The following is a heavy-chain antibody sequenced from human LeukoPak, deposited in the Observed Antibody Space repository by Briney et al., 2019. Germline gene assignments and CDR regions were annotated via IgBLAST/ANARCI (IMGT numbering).Heavy chain of an antibody. D-gene: IGHD3-10*01. V-gene: IGHV7-4-1*02. CDR2: INTNTGNP. J-gene: IGHJ4*02. Sequence: ASVKVSCKASGYTFTSYYMHWVRQAPGQGLEWMGWINTNTGNPTYAQGFTGRFVFSLDTSVSTAYLQISSLKAEDTAVYYCARDLPMVRGVMEPDYWGQGTLVTVSS. CDR1: GYTFTSYY. CDR3: ARDLPMVRGVMEPDY.